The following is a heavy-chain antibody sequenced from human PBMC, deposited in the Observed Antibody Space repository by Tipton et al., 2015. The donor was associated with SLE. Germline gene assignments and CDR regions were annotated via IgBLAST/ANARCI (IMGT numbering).Heavy chain of an antibody. CDR1: GGSISSSNW. J-gene: IGHJ5*02. V-gene: IGHV4-4*02. CDR3: ARGHYYYGSGSYLNWFDP. Sequence: TLSLTCAVSGGSISSSNWWSWVRHPPGKGLEWIGEIYYSGSTYYNPSLKSRVTISVDTSKNQFSLKLSSVTAADTAVYYCARGHYYYGSGSYLNWFDPWGQGTLVTVSS. D-gene: IGHD3-10*01. CDR2: IYYSGST.